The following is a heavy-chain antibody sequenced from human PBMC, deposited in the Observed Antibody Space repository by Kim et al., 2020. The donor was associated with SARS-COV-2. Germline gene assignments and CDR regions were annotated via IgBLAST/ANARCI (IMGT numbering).Heavy chain of an antibody. J-gene: IGHJ4*02. V-gene: IGHV3-7*04. Sequence: SYVDSVKGRFTISRDNPKNSLYLQMDSLRADDTAVYYCARSTAKSLPPLYWGQGTLVTVSS. CDR3: ARSTAKSLPPLY.